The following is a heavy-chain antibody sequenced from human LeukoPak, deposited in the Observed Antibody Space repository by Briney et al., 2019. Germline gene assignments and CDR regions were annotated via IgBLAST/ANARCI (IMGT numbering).Heavy chain of an antibody. J-gene: IGHJ5*02. D-gene: IGHD6-19*01. CDR2: ISSSSSHI. V-gene: IGHV3-21*01. CDR3: ASKFTTGWYSS. CDR1: GFTFSSYS. Sequence: PGGSLRLSCAASGFTFSSYSMNLVRQAPGKGLEWVSSISSSSSHIYYADSVKGRFTISRDNAKNSLYLQMNSLRAEDTAVYYCASKFTTGWYSSWGQGTLVTVSS.